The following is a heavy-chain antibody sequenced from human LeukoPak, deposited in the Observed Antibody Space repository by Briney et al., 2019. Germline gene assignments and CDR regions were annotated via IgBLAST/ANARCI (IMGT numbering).Heavy chain of an antibody. D-gene: IGHD6-6*01. CDR3: ARGEYYYGY. CDR1: GGSISSGGYS. CDR2: IYHSGST. V-gene: IGHV4-30-2*01. Sequence: TLSLTCAVSGGSISSGGYSWSWIRQPPGKGLEWIGYIYHSGSTYYNPSLKSRVTISVDRSKNQFSLKLSSVTAADTAVYYCARGEYYYGYWGQGTLVTVSS. J-gene: IGHJ4*02.